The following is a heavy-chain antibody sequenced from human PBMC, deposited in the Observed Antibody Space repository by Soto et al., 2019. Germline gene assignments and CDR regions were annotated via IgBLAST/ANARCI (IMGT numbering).Heavy chain of an antibody. Sequence: EVPLLEAGGGSVQPGGSLRLSCKASGFIFSSYVMSWVRQAPGQGLEWVSAISGNGCPTYYADSVKGRFSISRDNFRNTLYLQMNSIRAEDAAVYFCATWPYCTDFNCYPDFFQHWGQGDLV. CDR1: GFIFSSYV. CDR3: ATWPYCTDFNCYPDFFQH. J-gene: IGHJ1*01. CDR2: ISGNGCPT. V-gene: IGHV3-23*01. D-gene: IGHD2-8*02.